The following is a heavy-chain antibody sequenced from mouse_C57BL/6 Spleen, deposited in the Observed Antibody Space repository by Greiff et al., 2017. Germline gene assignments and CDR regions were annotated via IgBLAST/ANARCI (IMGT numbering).Heavy chain of an antibody. J-gene: IGHJ1*03. V-gene: IGHV1-52*01. D-gene: IGHD1-1*01. CDR1: GYTFTSYW. Sequence: QVQLQQPGAELVRPGSSVKLSCTASGYTFTSYWMPWVKQRPIQGLEWIGNIDPSDSETHYTQKFKGKATLTVDKSSSTAYMQLSSLTSEDSAVXYCAREEDYSWYFDVWGKGTTVTVSS. CDR2: IDPSDSET. CDR3: AREEDYSWYFDV.